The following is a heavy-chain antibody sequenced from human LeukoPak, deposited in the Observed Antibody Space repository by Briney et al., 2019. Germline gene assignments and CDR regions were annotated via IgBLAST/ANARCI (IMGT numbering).Heavy chain of an antibody. CDR3: AKVPYYYDNSGSQGYYFDY. D-gene: IGHD3-22*01. CDR2: MNSGGDT. CDR1: GFTVSSDL. V-gene: IGHV3-53*01. Sequence: GGSLRLSCVVSGFTVSSDLMNWVRQAPGKGLEWVSAMNSGGDTYYADSVRGRFIISRDKSRNTLYLQMNSLRAEDTAVYYCAKVPYYYDNSGSQGYYFDYWGQGTLVTVSS. J-gene: IGHJ4*02.